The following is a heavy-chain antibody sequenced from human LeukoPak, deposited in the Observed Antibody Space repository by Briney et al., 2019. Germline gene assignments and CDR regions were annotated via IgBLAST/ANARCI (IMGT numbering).Heavy chain of an antibody. V-gene: IGHV4-34*01. Sequence: PSETLCLTCAASGGPFSGYYWSWVRQPPGKGLEWIGEINHSGSTNYNPSFKSRVTISVDTSKNQFSLNLSSVTAADTAVYYYATGPATIFRVVTIMKRRTFMDVWGQGTTVTVSS. CDR2: INHSGST. J-gene: IGHJ6*02. D-gene: IGHD3-3*01. CDR3: ATGPATIFRVVTIMKRRTFMDV. CDR1: GGPFSGYY.